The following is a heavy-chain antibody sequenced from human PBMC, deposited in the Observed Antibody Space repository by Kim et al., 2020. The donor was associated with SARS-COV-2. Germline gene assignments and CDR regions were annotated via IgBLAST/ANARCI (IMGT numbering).Heavy chain of an antibody. CDR2: INSDGSST. Sequence: GGSLRLSCAASGFTFSSYWMHWVRQAPGKGLVWVSRINSDGSSTSYADSVKGRFTISRDNAKNTLYLQMNSLRAEDTAVYYCASLRNVLPDDYWGQGTLVTVSS. D-gene: IGHD1-1*01. J-gene: IGHJ4*02. V-gene: IGHV3-74*01. CDR1: GFTFSSYW. CDR3: ASLRNVLPDDY.